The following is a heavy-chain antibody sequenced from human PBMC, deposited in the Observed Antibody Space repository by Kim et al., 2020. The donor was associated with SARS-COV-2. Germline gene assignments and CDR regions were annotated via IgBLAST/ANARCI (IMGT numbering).Heavy chain of an antibody. D-gene: IGHD2-2*02. CDR1: GGSISSYY. V-gene: IGHV4-59*13. Sequence: SETLSLTCTVSGGSISSYYWSWIRQPPGKGLEWIGYIYYSGSTNYNPSLKSRVTISVDTSKNQFSLKLSSVTAADTAVYYCARIQGLDPREYCSSTSCYMGFLAFSPYFDYWGQGTLVTDSS. CDR3: ARIQGLDPREYCSSTSCYMGFLAFSPYFDY. J-gene: IGHJ4*02. CDR2: IYYSGST.